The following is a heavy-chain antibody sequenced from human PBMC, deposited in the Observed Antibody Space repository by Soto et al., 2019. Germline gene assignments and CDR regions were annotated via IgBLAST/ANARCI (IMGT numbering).Heavy chain of an antibody. CDR1: GFTFSAYA. CDR3: AKDSVGAIRFSKGYY. Sequence: GGSLRLSCAASGFTFSAYAMSWVRQAPGKGLEWLSSISNSGGSTYYADSVKGRFTISRDNSKNTLHLQMNSLRAEDTAVYYCAKDSVGAIRFSKGYYWGQGTLVTVSS. D-gene: IGHD1-26*01. V-gene: IGHV3-23*01. J-gene: IGHJ4*02. CDR2: ISNSGGST.